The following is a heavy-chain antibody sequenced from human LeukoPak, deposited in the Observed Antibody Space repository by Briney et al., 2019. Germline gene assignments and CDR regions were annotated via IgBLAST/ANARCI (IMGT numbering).Heavy chain of an antibody. CDR3: ATPDRRRDRNYYYYYYMDV. J-gene: IGHJ6*03. CDR1: GYTLTELS. V-gene: IGHV1-24*01. CDR2: FDPEDGET. Sequence: ASVKVSCKVSGYTLTELSMHWVRQAPGKGLEWMGGFDPEDGETIYAQKFQGRVTMTEDTSTDTAYMELSSLRSEDTAVYYCATPDRRRDRNYYYYYYMDVWGKGTTVTVSS.